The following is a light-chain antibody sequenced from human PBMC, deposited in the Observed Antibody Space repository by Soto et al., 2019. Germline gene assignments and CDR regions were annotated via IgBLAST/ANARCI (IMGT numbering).Light chain of an antibody. CDR2: GAS. CDR1: QSVSSN. V-gene: IGKV3-15*01. CDR3: KKYNNWHRT. J-gene: IGKJ1*01. Sequence: EMVLTEPPGTLPLFPGEIATLSSRASQSVSSNLAWYQQKPGQATRLIIYGASTRATGITARFSGSGSGTEFTLTIRSMQSEDFAVYYCKKYNNWHRTVGNGHQVDLK.